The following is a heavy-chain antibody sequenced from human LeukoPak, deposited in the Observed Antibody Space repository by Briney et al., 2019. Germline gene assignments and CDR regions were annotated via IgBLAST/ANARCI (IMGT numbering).Heavy chain of an antibody. D-gene: IGHD3-3*02. J-gene: IGHJ4*02. CDR2: IYSGGNT. Sequence: PGGSLRLSCAASGFTVSSNYMSWVRQAPGKGLEWVSVIYSGGNTYYADSVKGRFTISRDNSKNTLYLQMSSLRPEDTAVYYCVKVLGAYIADYWGQGTLVTVSS. CDR3: VKVLGAYIADY. V-gene: IGHV3-66*01. CDR1: GFTVSSNY.